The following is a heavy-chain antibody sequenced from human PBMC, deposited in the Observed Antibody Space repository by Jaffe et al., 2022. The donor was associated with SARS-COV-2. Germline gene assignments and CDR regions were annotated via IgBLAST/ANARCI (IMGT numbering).Heavy chain of an antibody. J-gene: IGHJ4*02. CDR1: GGAISSRDW. CDR3: ARIYCPDGVCSPYYFDY. D-gene: IGHD2-8*01. Sequence: QVQLQESGPGLVSPSGTLSLTCAVSGGAISSRDWWNWVRQPPGRGLEWIGEIYHSGSTNYNPSLKSRVTMSVDKSKNQFSLKLSSVTAADTAVYYCARIYCPDGVCSPYYFDYWGQGTLVTVSS. CDR2: IYHSGST. V-gene: IGHV4-4*02.